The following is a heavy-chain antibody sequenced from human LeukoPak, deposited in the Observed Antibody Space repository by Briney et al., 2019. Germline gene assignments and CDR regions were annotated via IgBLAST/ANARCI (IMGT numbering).Heavy chain of an antibody. J-gene: IGHJ6*03. CDR3: AREGRSSSSLYYYYYMDV. D-gene: IGHD6-6*01. CDR2: VTSYNGDT. CDR1: GYTFNNYG. V-gene: IGHV1-18*01. Sequence: ASVRVSCKASGYTFNNYGISWVRQAPGQGLEWMGWVTSYNGDTNYAQKFQGRVTMTRDTSISTAYMELSRLRSDDTAVYYCAREGRSSSSLYYYYYMDVWGKGTTVTVSS.